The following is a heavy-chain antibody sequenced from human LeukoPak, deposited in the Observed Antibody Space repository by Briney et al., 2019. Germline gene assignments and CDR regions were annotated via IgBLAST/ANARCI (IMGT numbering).Heavy chain of an antibody. V-gene: IGHV4-59*01. Sequence: PSETLSLTCTVSGGSISSYYWSWIRQPPGKGLEWIGYIYYSGSTNYNPSLKSRVTISVDTSKNQFSLKLSSVTAADTAVYYCARGAYGDPTSFDYWGHGTLVTVSS. CDR1: GGSISSYY. J-gene: IGHJ4*01. CDR3: ARGAYGDPTSFDY. D-gene: IGHD4-17*01. CDR2: IYYSGST.